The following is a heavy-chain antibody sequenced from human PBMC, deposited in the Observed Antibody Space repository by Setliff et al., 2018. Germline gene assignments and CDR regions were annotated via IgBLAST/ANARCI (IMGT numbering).Heavy chain of an antibody. J-gene: IGHJ6*02. Sequence: PGGSLRLSCAASGFTFSSYWMHWARQDPGKGLVWVSRVNDDGSSAMYADSVKGRFTMSRDNAKNTLYLQMNSLRAEDTAVYYCARAYYGTVNGYSSYYGLDVWGQGTTVTVSS. CDR2: VNDDGSSA. V-gene: IGHV3-74*03. D-gene: IGHD3-9*01. CDR3: ARAYYGTVNGYSSYYGLDV. CDR1: GFTFSSYW.